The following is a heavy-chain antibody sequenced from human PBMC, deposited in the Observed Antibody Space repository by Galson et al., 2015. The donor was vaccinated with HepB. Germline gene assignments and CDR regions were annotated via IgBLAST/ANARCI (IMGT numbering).Heavy chain of an antibody. J-gene: IGHJ4*02. V-gene: IGHV1-18*01. CDR1: GYTFTSYG. D-gene: IGHD3-16*02. CDR3: ARDRRDYIWGSYRPFDY. Sequence: SVKVSCKASGYTFTSYGISWVRQAPGQGLEWMGWISAYNGNTNYAQKLQGRVTMTTDTSTSTAYMELRSLRSDDTAVYYCARDRRDYIWGSYRPFDYWGQGTLVTVSS. CDR2: ISAYNGNT.